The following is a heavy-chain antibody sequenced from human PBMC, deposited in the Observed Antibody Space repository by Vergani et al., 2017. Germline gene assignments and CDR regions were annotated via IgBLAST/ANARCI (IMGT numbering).Heavy chain of an antibody. CDR3: ARESSFQWELLPYYFDY. J-gene: IGHJ4*02. CDR2: VYYSGST. D-gene: IGHD1-26*01. Sequence: QLQLQESGPGLVKPSETLSLTCTVSGGSISSRSYYWGWIRQPPGKGLEWIGSVYYSGSTYYNPSLKSRVTISVDTSKNQFSLKLSSVTAADTAVYYCARESSFQWELLPYYFDYWGQGTLVTVSS. V-gene: IGHV4-39*02. CDR1: GGSISSRSYY.